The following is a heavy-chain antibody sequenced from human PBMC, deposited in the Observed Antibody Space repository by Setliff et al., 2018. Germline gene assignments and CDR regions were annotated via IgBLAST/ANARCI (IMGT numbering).Heavy chain of an antibody. D-gene: IGHD2-21*01. CDR3: AKDDSCGGDCSLAGGYLDY. V-gene: IGHV3-30*02. CDR2: IRSDGNKK. J-gene: IGHJ4*02. CDR1: GFTFTNYA. Sequence: GGSLRLSCAASGFTFTNYAMHWVRQAPGKGLEWVTFIRSDGNKKYFGDSVKGRFSISRDNSKNTVYLQMNSLKIEDTAVYFCAKDDSCGGDCSLAGGYLDYWGQGILVTVSS.